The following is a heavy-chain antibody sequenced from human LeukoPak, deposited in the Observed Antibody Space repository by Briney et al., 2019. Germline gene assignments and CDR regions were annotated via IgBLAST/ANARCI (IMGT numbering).Heavy chain of an antibody. D-gene: IGHD3-3*01. CDR3: ARGVLNYDFWSGYQYYYYYGMDV. CDR2: IIPIFGTA. J-gene: IGHJ6*02. V-gene: IGHV1-69*13. Sequence: ASVKVSCKASGYTFTSYGISWVRQAPGQGLEWMGGIIPIFGTANYAQKFQGRVTITADESTSTAYMELSSLRSEDTAVYYCARGVLNYDFWSGYQYYYYYGMDVWGQGTTVTVSS. CDR1: GYTFTSYG.